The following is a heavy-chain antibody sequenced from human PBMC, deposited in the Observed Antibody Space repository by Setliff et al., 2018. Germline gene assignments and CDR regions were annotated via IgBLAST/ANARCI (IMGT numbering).Heavy chain of an antibody. V-gene: IGHV4-34*01. D-gene: IGHD6-19*01. CDR2: IHHSEST. CDR3: ARLRKAVDGINFPRYMDV. CDR1: GGSFSSYY. Sequence: PSETLSLTCAVYGGSFSSYYWNWIRQPPGKGLEWIGEIHHSESTKYNPYLTSRVTITVDTSKNQFSLRLSSVTAADTAVYYCARLRKAVDGINFPRYMDVWGKGTTVTVSS. J-gene: IGHJ6*04.